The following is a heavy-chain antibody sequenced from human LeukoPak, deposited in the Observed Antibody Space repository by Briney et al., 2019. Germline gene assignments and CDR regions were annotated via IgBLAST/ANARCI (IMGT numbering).Heavy chain of an antibody. CDR1: GFTFSRYW. CDR3: ARDKERGGSGSKFDY. J-gene: IGHJ4*02. V-gene: IGHV3-7*01. Sequence: GGSLRLSCAASGFTFSRYWMSWVRQAPGKGLEWVANIEQDGSEKNYLDSVKGRFTISRDNAKNSLYLQMNSLRAEDTAVYYCARDKERGGSGSKFDYWGQGPLVTVSS. D-gene: IGHD3-10*01. CDR2: IEQDGSEK.